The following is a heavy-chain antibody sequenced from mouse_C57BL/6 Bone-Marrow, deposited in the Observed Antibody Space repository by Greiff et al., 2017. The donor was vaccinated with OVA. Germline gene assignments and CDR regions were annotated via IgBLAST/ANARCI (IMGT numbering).Heavy chain of an antibody. V-gene: IGHV1-82*01. CDR1: GYAFSSSW. CDR3: ARSGDEGDAMDY. Sequence: QVQLQQSGPELVKPGASVKISCKASGYAFSSSWMNWVKQRPGKGLEWIGRIYPGDGDTNYNGKFKGKATLTADKSSSTAYMQLSSLTSEDSAVYFCARSGDEGDAMDYWGQGTSVTVSS. CDR2: IYPGDGDT. D-gene: IGHD3-3*01. J-gene: IGHJ4*01.